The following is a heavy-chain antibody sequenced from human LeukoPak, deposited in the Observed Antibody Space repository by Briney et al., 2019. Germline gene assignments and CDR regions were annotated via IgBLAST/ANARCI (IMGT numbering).Heavy chain of an antibody. CDR3: ARVGDYALKD. Sequence: PSETLSLTCTVSGGSISSGDYYWSWIRQPAGKGLEWIGRIYTSGSTNYNPSLKSRVTMSVDTSKNQCTLKLSSVTAADTAVYYCARVGDYALKDWGQGTLVTVSS. V-gene: IGHV4-61*02. J-gene: IGHJ4*02. CDR1: GGSISSGDYY. CDR2: IYTSGST. D-gene: IGHD3-16*01.